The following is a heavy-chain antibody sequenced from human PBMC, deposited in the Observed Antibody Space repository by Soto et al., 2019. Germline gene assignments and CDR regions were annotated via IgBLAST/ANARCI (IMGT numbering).Heavy chain of an antibody. J-gene: IGHJ6*02. CDR1: GFTFSSYR. V-gene: IGHV3-21*04. CDR2: ISSSSSYI. CDR3: ARVNWNDVPDYYGMDV. Sequence: PGGSLRLSCAASGFTFSSYRMNWVRQAPGKGLEWVSSISSSSSYIYYADSVKGRFTISRDNAKNSLYLQMNNLRAEDTAVYYCARVNWNDVPDYYGMDVWGQGTTVTVSS. D-gene: IGHD1-1*01.